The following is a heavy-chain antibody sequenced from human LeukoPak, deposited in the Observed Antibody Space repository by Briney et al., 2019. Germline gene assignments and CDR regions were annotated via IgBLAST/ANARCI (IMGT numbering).Heavy chain of an antibody. D-gene: IGHD5-24*01. V-gene: IGHV3-7*01. CDR1: GSTFSSYW. CDR3: ARALGRLQPYYYYYGMDV. CDR2: IKQDGSEK. J-gene: IGHJ6*02. Sequence: GGSLRLSCAGSGSTFSSYWMSRVRQAPGKGLEWVANIKQDGSEKYYVDSVKGRFTISRDNAKNSLHLQMNSLRAEDTAVYYCARALGRLQPYYYYYGMDVWGQGTTVTVSS.